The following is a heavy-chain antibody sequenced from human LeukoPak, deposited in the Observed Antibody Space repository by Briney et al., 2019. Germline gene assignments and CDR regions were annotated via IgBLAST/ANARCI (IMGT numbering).Heavy chain of an antibody. Sequence: GGSLRLSCAASGFICINYGMHWVRQTPGKGMEWVAVIWSNGINKYYTDSVKGRFITSRDNSENTLSLQMNDLRVEDTAVYYCVKDRVPFDAFDIWGQGTVVTVS. J-gene: IGHJ3*02. CDR1: GFICINYG. CDR2: IWSNGINK. CDR3: VKDRVPFDAFDI. V-gene: IGHV3-33*06.